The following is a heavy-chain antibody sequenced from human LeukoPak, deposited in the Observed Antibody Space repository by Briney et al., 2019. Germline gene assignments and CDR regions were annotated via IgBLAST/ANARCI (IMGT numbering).Heavy chain of an antibody. CDR3: ARDPDLRRGFDGEGY. V-gene: IGHV3-7*05. CDR1: GGTFSSYW. CDR2: ISQDGRQK. Sequence: PGGSLRLSCAASGGTFSSYWMSWGRQAPGKGLEWVGNISQDGRQKNYVDSVRRPFTISRDTATNSLYLQMNGLRAEDTAVYYCARDPDLRRGFDGEGYWGQGTLVTVSS. J-gene: IGHJ4*02. D-gene: IGHD3-10*01.